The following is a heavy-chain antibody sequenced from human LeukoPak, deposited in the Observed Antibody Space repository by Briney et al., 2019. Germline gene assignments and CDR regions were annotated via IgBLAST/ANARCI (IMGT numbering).Heavy chain of an antibody. Sequence: ASVKVSCKASGYTFTGYYMHWVRQAPGQRLEWMGWINPNSGGTNYAQKFQGRVTMTRDTSISTAYMELSRLRSDDTAVYYCARDRAAMDPSYWFDPWGQGTLVTVSS. V-gene: IGHV1-2*02. CDR2: INPNSGGT. CDR3: ARDRAAMDPSYWFDP. D-gene: IGHD5-18*01. CDR1: GYTFTGYY. J-gene: IGHJ5*02.